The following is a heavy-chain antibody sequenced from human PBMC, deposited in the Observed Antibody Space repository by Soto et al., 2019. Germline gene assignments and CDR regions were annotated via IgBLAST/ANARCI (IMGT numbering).Heavy chain of an antibody. CDR2: IYSGGST. D-gene: IGHD3-3*01. CDR1: GFTVSSNY. Sequence: GGSLRLSCAASGFTVSSNYMSWVRQAPGKGLEWVSVIYSGGSTYYADSVKGRFTISRDNSKNTLYLQMNSLRAEDTAVYYCAREDIGIDFWSGYYDYWGQGTLVTVSS. V-gene: IGHV3-66*01. CDR3: AREDIGIDFWSGYYDY. J-gene: IGHJ4*02.